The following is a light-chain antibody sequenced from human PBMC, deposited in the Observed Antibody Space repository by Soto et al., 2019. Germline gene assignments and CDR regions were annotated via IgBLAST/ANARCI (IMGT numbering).Light chain of an antibody. CDR3: ATWDDSLNVV. CDR2: SND. V-gene: IGLV1-44*01. J-gene: IGLJ2*01. Sequence: VLTQSPSASGTPGQRVSISCSGSTSNIGTNTVSWYQHVPGTAPKLLIYSNDQRPSAVPGRFSGSKSGTSASLAISGLLSEDEADYYCATWDDSLNVVFGGGTHLTVL. CDR1: TSNIGTNT.